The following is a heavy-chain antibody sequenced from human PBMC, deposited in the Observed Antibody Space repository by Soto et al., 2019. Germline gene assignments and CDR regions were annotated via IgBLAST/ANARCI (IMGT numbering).Heavy chain of an antibody. CDR2: ISGSGGST. D-gene: IGHD1-1*01. CDR1: GYTFSSYA. CDR3: ARGASTGTTGTVYGMDV. V-gene: IGHV3-23*01. J-gene: IGHJ6*02. Sequence: PGGSLRLSCSASGYTFSSYAMSWVRQAPGKGLEWVSAISGSGGSTYYADSVKGRFTISRDNSKNALYLQMNSLRAEDTAVYYCARGASTGTTGTVYGMDVWGQGTTVTVSS.